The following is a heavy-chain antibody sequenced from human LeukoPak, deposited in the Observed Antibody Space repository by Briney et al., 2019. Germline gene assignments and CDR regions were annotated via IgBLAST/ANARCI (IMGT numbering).Heavy chain of an antibody. D-gene: IGHD6-19*01. Sequence: GASVKVSCKASGYTFTTYAIHWVRQAPGQGLEWMGWINPGNGNTKYSQKFQGRVTITRDTSASTAYMELSSLKSEDTAVYYCARAGLGGGWYSHLDYWGQGTLVTVSS. CDR2: INPGNGNT. CDR1: GYTFTTYA. CDR3: ARAGLGGGWYSHLDY. J-gene: IGHJ4*02. V-gene: IGHV1-3*01.